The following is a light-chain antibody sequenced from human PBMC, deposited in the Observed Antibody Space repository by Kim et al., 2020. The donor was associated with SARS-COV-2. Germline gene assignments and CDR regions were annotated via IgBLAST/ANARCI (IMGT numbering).Light chain of an antibody. J-gene: IGLJ2*01. Sequence: SVSPGQTASITCYGDKLGDKYACWYQQKTGQSPVLVIYQDSKRPSGIPERFSGSNSGNTATLTISGTQAMDEADYYCQAWDSSTVVFGGGTQLTVL. CDR1: KLGDKY. CDR2: QDS. V-gene: IGLV3-1*01. CDR3: QAWDSSTVV.